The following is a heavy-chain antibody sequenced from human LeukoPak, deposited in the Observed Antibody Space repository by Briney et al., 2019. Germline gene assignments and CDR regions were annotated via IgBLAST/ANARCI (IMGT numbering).Heavy chain of an antibody. V-gene: IGHV1-18*01. Sequence: ASVKVSCKASGYTVTNYGITWVRQAPGQGLEWMGRSSPYNGNTNYGQNLQGRVTMTTDTSTSTAYMELRSLRSDDTAVYHCARDTCSGSSCSVNNWIDSWGQGTLVIVSS. CDR1: GYTVTNYG. CDR2: SSPYNGNT. J-gene: IGHJ5*01. CDR3: ARDTCSGSSCSVNNWIDS. D-gene: IGHD2-2*01.